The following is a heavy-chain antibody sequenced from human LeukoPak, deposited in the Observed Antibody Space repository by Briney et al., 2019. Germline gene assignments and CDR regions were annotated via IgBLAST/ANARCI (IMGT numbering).Heavy chain of an antibody. CDR3: ARDWAIVATDYYYYYDMDV. Sequence: SETLSLTCTVSGGSISSYYWSWIRQPPGKGLEWIGYIYYSGSTNYNPSLKSRVTISVDTSKNQFSLKLSSVTAADTAVYYCARDWAIVATDYYYYYDMDVWGQGTTVTVSS. CDR1: GGSISSYY. J-gene: IGHJ6*02. V-gene: IGHV4-59*01. D-gene: IGHD5-12*01. CDR2: IYYSGST.